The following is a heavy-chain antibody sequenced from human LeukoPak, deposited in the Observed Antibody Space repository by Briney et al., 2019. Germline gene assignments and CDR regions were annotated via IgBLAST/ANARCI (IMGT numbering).Heavy chain of an antibody. J-gene: IGHJ4*02. CDR1: GGSISSGSYC. V-gene: IGHV4-61*02. CDR2: IYTSGST. CDR3: ARGRGWYYDSSGPFDY. Sequence: SETLSLTCTVSGGSISSGSYCWSWIRQPAGMGLEWIGRIYTSGSTNYNPSLKSRVTISVDTSKNQFSLKLSSVTAADTAVYYCARGRGWYYDSSGPFDYWGQGTLVTVSS. D-gene: IGHD3-22*01.